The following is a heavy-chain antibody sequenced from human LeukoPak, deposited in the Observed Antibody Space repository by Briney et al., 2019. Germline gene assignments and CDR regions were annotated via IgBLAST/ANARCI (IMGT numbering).Heavy chain of an antibody. V-gene: IGHV3-64*01. D-gene: IGHD6-13*01. CDR1: GFTFSSYA. Sequence: GGSLRLSCAASGFTFSSYAMRWVRQAPGKGLEYVSAISSNGGSTYYANSVKGRFTTSRDNSKNTLYLQMGSLRAEDMAVYYCARVGYTSYYYYGMDVWGQGTTVTVSS. CDR3: ARVGYTSYYYYGMDV. CDR2: ISSNGGST. J-gene: IGHJ6*02.